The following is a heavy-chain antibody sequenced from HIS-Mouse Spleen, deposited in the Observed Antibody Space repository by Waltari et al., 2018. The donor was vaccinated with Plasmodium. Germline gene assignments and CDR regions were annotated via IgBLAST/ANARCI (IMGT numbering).Heavy chain of an antibody. D-gene: IGHD3-3*01. CDR2: KSYEGSNK. CDR1: GFTFSSYA. Sequence: QVQLVESGGGVVQPGRSLRLSCSASGFTFSSYAMPWVRQAPGKGLEGVAVKSYEGSNKYYADSVKGRFTISRDNSKNTLYLQMNSLRAEDTAVYYCARLYYDFWSGYYPYGMDVWGQGTTVTVSS. CDR3: ARLYYDFWSGYYPYGMDV. V-gene: IGHV3-30*04. J-gene: IGHJ6*02.